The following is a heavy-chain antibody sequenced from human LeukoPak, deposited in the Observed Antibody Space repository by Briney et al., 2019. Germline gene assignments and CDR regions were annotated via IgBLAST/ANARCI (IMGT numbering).Heavy chain of an antibody. J-gene: IGHJ6*02. D-gene: IGHD1-26*01. CDR1: GGTFSSYA. Sequence: SVKVSCKASGGTFSSYAISWVRQAPGQGLEWMGGIIPIFGTANYAQKFQGRVTITADESTSTAYMELSSLRSEDTAVYYCARDKFVGYYYYGMDVGPRDHGHRLL. V-gene: IGHV1-69*13. CDR3: ARDKFVGYYYYGMDV. CDR2: IIPIFGTA.